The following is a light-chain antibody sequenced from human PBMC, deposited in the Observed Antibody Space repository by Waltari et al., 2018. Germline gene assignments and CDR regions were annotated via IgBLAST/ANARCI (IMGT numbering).Light chain of an antibody. Sequence: EIEMTQSPAIMSVSPGERVTLSCRASQKISNNFAWYQQQPGQAPRLLSYGPTPRAGGIPGRFRGSGSGTESTLTIDGLQSEDFAVYYCLQYNDWPPLFTFGPGTKVEIK. CDR1: QKISNN. J-gene: IGKJ3*01. CDR3: LQYNDWPPLFT. V-gene: IGKV3-15*01. CDR2: GPT.